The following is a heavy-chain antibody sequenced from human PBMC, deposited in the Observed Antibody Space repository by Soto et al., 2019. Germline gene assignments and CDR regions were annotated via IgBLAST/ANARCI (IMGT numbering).Heavy chain of an antibody. CDR1: GFTVSSNY. CDR3: ARVNAKRTIFGVVDYYYYGMDV. V-gene: IGHV3-66*01. Sequence: GSLRLSCAASGFTVSSNYMSWVHQAPGKGLEWVSVIYSGGSTYYADSVKGRFTISRDNSKNTLYLQMNSLRAEDTAVYYCARVNAKRTIFGVVDYYYYGMDVWGQGTTVTVSS. J-gene: IGHJ6*02. CDR2: IYSGGST. D-gene: IGHD3-3*01.